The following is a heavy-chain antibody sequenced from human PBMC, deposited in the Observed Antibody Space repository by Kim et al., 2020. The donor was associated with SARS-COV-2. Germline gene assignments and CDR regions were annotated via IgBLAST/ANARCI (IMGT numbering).Heavy chain of an antibody. CDR2: IVVGSGNT. CDR1: GFTFTSSA. Sequence: SVKVSCKASGFTFTSSAVQWVRQARGQRLEWIGWIVVGSGNTNYEQKFQERVTITRDMSTSTAYMELSSLRSEDTAVYYCAADLSSWYYFDYWGQGTLVTVSS. J-gene: IGHJ4*02. V-gene: IGHV1-58*01. D-gene: IGHD6-13*01. CDR3: AADLSSWYYFDY.